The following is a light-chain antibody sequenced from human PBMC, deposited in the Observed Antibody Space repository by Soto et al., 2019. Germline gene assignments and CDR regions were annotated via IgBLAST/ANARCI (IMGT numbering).Light chain of an antibody. CDR2: NAS. CDR3: QHYNGYSPWT. Sequence: DIQMTQSPSTLSASVGDRVTITCRASQSINYWLAWYQQRPGKAPKLLIYNASTLHSGAPSRFSGSGSGTDFTLTITDLQPDDFATYYCQHYNGYSPWTFGLGTKVDIK. CDR1: QSINYW. V-gene: IGKV1-5*01. J-gene: IGKJ1*01.